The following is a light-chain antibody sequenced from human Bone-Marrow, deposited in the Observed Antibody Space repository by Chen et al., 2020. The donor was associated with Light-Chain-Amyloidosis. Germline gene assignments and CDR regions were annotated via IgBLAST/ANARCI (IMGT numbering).Light chain of an antibody. CDR1: NIGSTS. Sequence: SYVLTQPSSVSVAPGQTATIACGGNNIGSTSVHWYQQTPDQAPLLVVYDDGDRPSGIPERLSGSNSGNTATLTISRVEAGDEADYYCQVWDRSSDRPVFGGGTKLTVL. CDR2: DDG. J-gene: IGLJ3*02. CDR3: QVWDRSSDRPV. V-gene: IGLV3-21*02.